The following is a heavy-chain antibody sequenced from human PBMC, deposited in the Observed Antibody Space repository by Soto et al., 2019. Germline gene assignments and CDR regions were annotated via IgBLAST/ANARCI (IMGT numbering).Heavy chain of an antibody. CDR1: GGSFSGYY. Sequence: SETLSLTCAVYGGSFSGYYWSWIRQPPGKGLEWIGRLYISGSTKYNPSLKSRVTMSADTSVNQFSLTLRSVTAADTAIYYCARMYNSGFYRPEGDYYFYGMDVWGQGTTVTVSS. D-gene: IGHD6-19*01. V-gene: IGHV4-59*10. J-gene: IGHJ6*02. CDR3: ARMYNSGFYRPEGDYYFYGMDV. CDR2: LYISGST.